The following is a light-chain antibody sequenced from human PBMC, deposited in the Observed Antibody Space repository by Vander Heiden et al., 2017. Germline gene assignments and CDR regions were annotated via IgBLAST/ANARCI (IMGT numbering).Light chain of an antibody. V-gene: IGLV1-44*01. CDR1: SSNIGRNT. CDR3: AAWDDSLNGWV. CDR2: SNS. Sequence: QSVLTQPPSASGTPGQRVTISCSGSSSNIGRNTVHWYQQLPGTAPKLLIYSNSQRPSGVPDRCSGSKSGTSASLAISGLQSEDEADYYCAAWDDSLNGWVFGGGTKLTVL. J-gene: IGLJ3*02.